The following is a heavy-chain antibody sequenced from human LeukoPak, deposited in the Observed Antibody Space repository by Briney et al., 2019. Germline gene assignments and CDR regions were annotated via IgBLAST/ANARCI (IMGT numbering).Heavy chain of an antibody. V-gene: IGHV4-38-2*02. D-gene: IGHD3-10*01. J-gene: IGHJ5*02. CDR1: GYSISSGYY. Sequence: PSETLSLTCTVSGYSISSGYYWGWIRQPPGKGLEWIGSIYHSGSTYYNPSLKSRVTISVDTSKNQFSLKLSSVTAADTAVYYCARDRVTTMVRGVSQEGFDPWGQGTLVTVSS. CDR3: ARDRVTTMVRGVSQEGFDP. CDR2: IYHSGST.